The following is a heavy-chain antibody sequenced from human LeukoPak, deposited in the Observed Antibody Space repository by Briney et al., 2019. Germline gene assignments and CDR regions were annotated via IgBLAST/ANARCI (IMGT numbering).Heavy chain of an antibody. V-gene: IGHV4-61*01. Sequence: PSETLSLTCTVSGASFSSASYWTWIRQPPGKGVEXIAHIYNGVNTNYNPSLKSRVTISVDTSKNQFSLRLNSVTAADTAVYYCARSRTFNSGAFDPWGQGSLVTVSS. D-gene: IGHD1-26*01. CDR3: ARSRTFNSGAFDP. CDR1: GASFSSASY. CDR2: IYNGVNT. J-gene: IGHJ5*02.